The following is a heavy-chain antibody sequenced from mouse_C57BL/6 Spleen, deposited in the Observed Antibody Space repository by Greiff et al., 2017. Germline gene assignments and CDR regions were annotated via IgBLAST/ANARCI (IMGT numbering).Heavy chain of an antibody. Sequence: DVKLVESGGGLVKPGGSLKLSCAASGFTFSSYAMSWVRQTPEKRLEWVATISDGGSYTYYPDNVKGRFTISRDNAKNNLYLQMGHLKSEDTAMYYCASVTGTYFDYWGQGTTLTVSS. CDR1: GFTFSSYA. V-gene: IGHV5-4*03. CDR3: ASVTGTYFDY. CDR2: ISDGGSYT. D-gene: IGHD4-1*01. J-gene: IGHJ2*01.